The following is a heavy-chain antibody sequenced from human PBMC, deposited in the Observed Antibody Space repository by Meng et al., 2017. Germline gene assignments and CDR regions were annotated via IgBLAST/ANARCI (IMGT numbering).Heavy chain of an antibody. V-gene: IGHV4-34*01. Sequence: SETLSLTCAVYGRSFSGYYWSWIRQPPGKGLEWIGEINHSGSTNYNPSLKSRVTISVDTSKNQFSLKLSSVTAADTAVYYCARDLSSSWYNLYYYYGMDVWGQGTTVTVSS. J-gene: IGHJ6*02. CDR2: INHSGST. D-gene: IGHD6-13*01. CDR3: ARDLSSSWYNLYYYYGMDV. CDR1: GRSFSGYY.